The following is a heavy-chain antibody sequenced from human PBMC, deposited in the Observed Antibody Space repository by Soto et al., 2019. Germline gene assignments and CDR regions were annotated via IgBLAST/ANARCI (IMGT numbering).Heavy chain of an antibody. V-gene: IGHV3-48*02. CDR2: ISSSSSTI. CDR1: GFTFSSYS. J-gene: IGHJ2*01. CDR3: ARDYRVTMIVVVIGAFDL. Sequence: PGGSLRLSCAASGFTFSSYSMNWVRQAPGKGLEWVSYISSSSSTIYYADSVKGRFTISRDNAKNSLYLQMNSLRDEDTAVYYYARDYRVTMIVVVIGAFDLWGRGTLVTVSS. D-gene: IGHD3-22*01.